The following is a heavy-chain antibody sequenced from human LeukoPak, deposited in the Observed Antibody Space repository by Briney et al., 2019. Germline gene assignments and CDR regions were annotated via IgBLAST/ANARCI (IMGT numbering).Heavy chain of an antibody. J-gene: IGHJ5*02. CDR3: ARRIGESNWFDP. CDR2: INHSGST. CDR1: GGSFSGYY. D-gene: IGHD3-10*01. Sequence: SETLSLICAVYGGSFSGYYWSWIRQPPGKGLEWIGEINHSGSTNYNPPLKSRVTISVDTSKNQFSLKLSSVTAADTAVYYCARRIGESNWFDPWGQGTLVTVSS. V-gene: IGHV4-34*01.